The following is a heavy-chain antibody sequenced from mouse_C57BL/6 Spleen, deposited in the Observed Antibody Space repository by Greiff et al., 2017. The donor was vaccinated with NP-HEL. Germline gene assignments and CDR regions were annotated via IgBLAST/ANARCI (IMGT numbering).Heavy chain of an antibody. Sequence: EVKLVESGGDLVKPGGSLKLSCAASGFTFSSYGMSWVRQTPDKRLEWVATISSGGSYTYYPDSVKGRCTFSTDNAKNTLYLQMSRLKSEDTAMYYCARHQTGSYYCDYRGQGTTLTASS. CDR2: ISSGGSYT. CDR3: ARHQTGSYYCDY. J-gene: IGHJ2*01. V-gene: IGHV5-6*02. CDR1: GFTFSSYG. D-gene: IGHD4-1*01.